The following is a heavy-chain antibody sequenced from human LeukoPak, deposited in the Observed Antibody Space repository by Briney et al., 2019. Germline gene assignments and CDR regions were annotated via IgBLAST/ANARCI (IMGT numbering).Heavy chain of an antibody. Sequence: GGSLRLSCAASGFTFSSYAMHWVRQAPGKGLEYVSAISSNGGSTYYANSVKGRFTISRDNSKNALYLQMGSLRAEDMAVYYCARVGYTSYYYYGMDVWGQGTTVTVSS. CDR2: ISSNGGST. V-gene: IGHV3-64*01. D-gene: IGHD6-13*01. J-gene: IGHJ6*02. CDR3: ARVGYTSYYYYGMDV. CDR1: GFTFSSYA.